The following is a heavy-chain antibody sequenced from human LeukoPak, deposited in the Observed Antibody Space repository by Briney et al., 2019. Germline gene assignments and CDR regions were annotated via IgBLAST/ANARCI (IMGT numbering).Heavy chain of an antibody. D-gene: IGHD2-15*01. V-gene: IGHV4-4*07. CDR2: IYSSGST. Sequence: PSETLSLTCTVSSGPITSYYWNWIRQPAGKGLEWIGRIYSSGSTDYNPSLKSRVTMSVDTSKNQFSLNLSSVTAADSAVYYCARARGRLLLVDYWGQGTLVTVSS. CDR1: SGPITSYY. CDR3: ARARGRLLLVDY. J-gene: IGHJ4*02.